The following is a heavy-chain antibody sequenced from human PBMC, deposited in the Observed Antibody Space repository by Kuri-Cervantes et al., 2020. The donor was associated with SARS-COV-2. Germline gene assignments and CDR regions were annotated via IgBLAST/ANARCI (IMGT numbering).Heavy chain of an antibody. J-gene: IGHJ6*02. CDR2: ISGSGGST. D-gene: IGHD2-2*02. Sequence: GESLKISCAASGFTFSSYAMSWVRQAPGKGLEWVSAISGSGGSTYYADSVKGRFTISRDNSKNTLYLQMGSLRAEDMAVYYCARVGCSSTSCYTGDYYYGMDVWGQGTTVTVSS. V-gene: IGHV3-23*01. CDR3: ARVGCSSTSCYTGDYYYGMDV. CDR1: GFTFSSYA.